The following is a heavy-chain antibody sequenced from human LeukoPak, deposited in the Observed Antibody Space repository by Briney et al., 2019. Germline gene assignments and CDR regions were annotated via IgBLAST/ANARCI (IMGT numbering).Heavy chain of an antibody. J-gene: IGHJ4*02. CDR1: GFSFRNHA. CDR2: ISGSGETT. D-gene: IGHD1-26*01. Sequence: GGSLRLSCAASGFSFRNHAMNWVRQAPGKGLEWVSVISGSGETTYYADSVKGRFTISRDNSQNTLYLQMSSLRGEDTALYYCAKDRGMVGASVRAFDYWGQGTLVTVSS. CDR3: AKDRGMVGASVRAFDY. V-gene: IGHV3-23*01.